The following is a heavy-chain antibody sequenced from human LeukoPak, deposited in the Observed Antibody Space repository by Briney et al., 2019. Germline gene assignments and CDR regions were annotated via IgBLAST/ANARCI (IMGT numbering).Heavy chain of an antibody. J-gene: IGHJ4*02. CDR1: GFTFTSSA. CDR3: AASYYYDSSGYYSLDY. D-gene: IGHD3-22*01. V-gene: IGHV1-58*02. CDR2: IVVGSGNT. Sequence: SVKVSCKASGFTFTSSAMQWVRQARGQRLEWIGWIVVGSGNTNYAQKFQERVAITRDMSTSTAYMELSSLRSEDTAVYYCAASYYYDSSGYYSLDYWGQGTLVTVSS.